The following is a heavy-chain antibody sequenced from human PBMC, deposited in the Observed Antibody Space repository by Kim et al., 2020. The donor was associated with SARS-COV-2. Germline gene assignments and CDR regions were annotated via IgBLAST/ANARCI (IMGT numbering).Heavy chain of an antibody. J-gene: IGHJ6*02. D-gene: IGHD6-13*01. CDR1: GYTFTSYG. CDR2: ISAYNGNT. CDR3: AREVCVIAAAGTTVYYYGMDI. Sequence: ASVKVSCKASGYTFTSYGISWVRQAPGQGLEWMGWISAYNGNTNYAQKLQGRVTMTTDTSTSTAYMELRSLRSDDTAVYYCAREVCVIAAAGTTVYYYGMDIWGQGTTVTVSS. V-gene: IGHV1-18*01.